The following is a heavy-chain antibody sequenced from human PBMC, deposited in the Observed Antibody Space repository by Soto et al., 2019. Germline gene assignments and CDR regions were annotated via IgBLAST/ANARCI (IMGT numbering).Heavy chain of an antibody. J-gene: IGHJ4*02. V-gene: IGHV4-39*01. CDR3: AKHNTGITVAGYVSFDR. CDR1: GASISSTNYY. D-gene: IGHD6-19*01. CDR2: IYYSGSS. Sequence: SETLSLTCTVSGASISSTNYYWDWLRQSPGEGLEWIGGIYYSGSSYYSPSLKSRVTISVDTSKNQFSLRLTSVTAADTALYYCAKHNTGITVAGYVSFDRWGQGTLVTVSS.